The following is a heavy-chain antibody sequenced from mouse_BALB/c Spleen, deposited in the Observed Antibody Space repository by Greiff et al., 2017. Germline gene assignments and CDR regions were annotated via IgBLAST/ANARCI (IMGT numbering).Heavy chain of an antibody. V-gene: IGHV5-6-3*01. CDR2: INSNGGST. CDR1: GFTFSSYG. D-gene: IGHD1-1*01. Sequence: DVQLVESGGGLVQPGGSLKLSCAASGFTFSSYGMSWVRQTPDKRLELVATINSNGGSTYYPDSVKGRFTISRDNAKNTLYLQMSSLKSEDTAMYYCARDIYYYGSSYFDYWGQGTTLTVSS. CDR3: ARDIYYYGSSYFDY. J-gene: IGHJ2*01.